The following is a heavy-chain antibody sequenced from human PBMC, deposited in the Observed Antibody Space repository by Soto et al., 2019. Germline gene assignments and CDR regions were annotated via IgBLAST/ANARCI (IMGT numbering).Heavy chain of an antibody. CDR1: GFTFSNYN. J-gene: IGHJ3*02. V-gene: IGHV3-7*03. CDR3: ARDVGSSPPFDAFDI. CDR2: IKQDGSEK. D-gene: IGHD6-6*01. Sequence: GGSLRLSCVASGFTFSNYNMNWVRQAPGKGLEWVANIKQDGSEKYYVDSVKGRFTISRDNAKNSLYLQMNSLRAEDTAVYYCARDVGSSPPFDAFDIWGQGTMVTVS.